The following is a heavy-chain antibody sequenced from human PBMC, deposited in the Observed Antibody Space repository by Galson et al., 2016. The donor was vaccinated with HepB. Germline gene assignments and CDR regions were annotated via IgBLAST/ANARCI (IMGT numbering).Heavy chain of an antibody. CDR3: ARETRYYFNREGLGY. CDR1: GYSFTSYD. V-gene: IGHV1-8*01. J-gene: IGHJ4*02. CDR2: MDPSSGDT. D-gene: IGHD3-22*01. Sequence: SVKVSCKASGYSFTSYDINWVRQATGQGLEWIGWMDPSSGDTGYAQKFRGRVTMTRNTSISTAYMELSSLRSEDTAVYFCARETRYYFNREGLGYWGQGTLVTVSS.